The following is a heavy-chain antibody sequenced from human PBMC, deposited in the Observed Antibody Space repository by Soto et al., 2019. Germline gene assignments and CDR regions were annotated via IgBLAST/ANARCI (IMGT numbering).Heavy chain of an antibody. CDR3: AHRRHTYYDFWSGYSHFDY. Sequence: QITLKESGPTLVKPTQTLTLTCTFSGFSLSTSGVGVGWIRQPPGKALEWLALIYWDDDKRYSPSLKSRLTISQDTSKNHVVLTLTNRDPVDTATYYCAHRRHTYYDFWSGYSHFDYWGQGTLVTVSS. CDR2: IYWDDDK. J-gene: IGHJ4*02. V-gene: IGHV2-5*02. D-gene: IGHD3-3*01. CDR1: GFSLSTSGVG.